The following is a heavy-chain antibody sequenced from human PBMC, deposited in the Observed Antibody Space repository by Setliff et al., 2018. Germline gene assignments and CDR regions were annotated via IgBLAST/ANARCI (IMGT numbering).Heavy chain of an antibody. J-gene: IGHJ6*03. D-gene: IGHD5-12*01. V-gene: IGHV1-69*05. Sequence: SVKVSCKASGGTFRSYGISWVRQAPGQGLEWMGGTIPMFGSANYAQKFQGRVTIITDEFTGTAYMELSSLRTEDTAVYYCAREGVDIRSSTDYYYYMDVWGKGTTVTVSS. CDR3: AREGVDIRSSTDYYYYMDV. CDR2: TIPMFGSA. CDR1: GGTFRSYG.